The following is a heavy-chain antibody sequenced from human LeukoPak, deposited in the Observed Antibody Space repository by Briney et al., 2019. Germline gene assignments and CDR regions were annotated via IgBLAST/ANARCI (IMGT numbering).Heavy chain of an antibody. CDR2: IFHGGST. CDR3: ATGRYGAYGDY. J-gene: IGHJ4*02. V-gene: IGHV4-34*01. CDR1: GGSVSGYY. D-gene: IGHD4/OR15-4a*01. Sequence: PSETLSLTCAVYGGSVSGYYWSWIRQPPGKGLEWIGGIFHGGSTNYNPSLKSRVTISVDTSKNQFSLKLCPAEAGDSAVYFFATGRYGAYGDYWGQGTLVTVSS.